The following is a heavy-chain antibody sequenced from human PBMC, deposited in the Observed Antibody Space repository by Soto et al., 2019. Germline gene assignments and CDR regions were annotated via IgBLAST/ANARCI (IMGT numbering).Heavy chain of an antibody. CDR1: GFTFNTYG. CDR2: IWSDGNNR. J-gene: IGHJ4*02. V-gene: IGHV3-33*01. CDR3: ARIQLDTIMALDY. D-gene: IGHD1-1*01. Sequence: QVQLVESGGGVLQPGKSLRLSCLASGFTFNTYGFHWVRQAPGKGLEWVSVIWSDGNNRYYADYVKGRFTISRGSSKNTLYLQRNSLRVEETAVYYCARIQLDTIMALDYWGEGTLVTVSS.